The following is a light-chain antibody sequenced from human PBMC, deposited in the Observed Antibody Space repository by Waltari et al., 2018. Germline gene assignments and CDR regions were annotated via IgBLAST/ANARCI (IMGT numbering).Light chain of an antibody. Sequence: QSALTQPASVSGSPGQSIPLSCTGTSSAVGGSNYVPWYQQHPGKAPKLMIYDVSNRPSGVSIRFSGSKSGNTASLTISGLQAEDEADYYCSSYTSSSTLVFGGGTKLTVL. CDR1: SSAVGGSNY. J-gene: IGLJ3*02. CDR3: SSYTSSSTLV. CDR2: DVS. V-gene: IGLV2-14*03.